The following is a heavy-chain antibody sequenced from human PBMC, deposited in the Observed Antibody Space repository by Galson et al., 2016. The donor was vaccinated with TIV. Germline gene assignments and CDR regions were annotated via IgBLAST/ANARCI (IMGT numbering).Heavy chain of an antibody. Sequence: QSGAEVKKPGESLKISCKGSGYSFSSYWIGWVRQMPGKGLEWMGIIYPGDSDTRYSPSFKGQVTISADKSISSAYLQWSSLKASDTAMYYCARPEGSGSYYYYGMDVWGQGTTVTVSS. CDR2: IYPGDSDT. CDR1: GYSFSSYW. V-gene: IGHV5-51*03. D-gene: IGHD3-10*01. J-gene: IGHJ6*02. CDR3: ARPEGSGSYYYYGMDV.